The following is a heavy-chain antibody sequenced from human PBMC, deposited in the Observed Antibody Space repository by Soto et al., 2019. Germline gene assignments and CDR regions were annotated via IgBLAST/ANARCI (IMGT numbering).Heavy chain of an antibody. J-gene: IGHJ4*02. CDR2: ISAYNGNT. V-gene: IGHV1-18*04. Sequence: ASLKLACKASGYTFTSDGISWVRQAPGQGLEWMGWISAYNGNTNYAQKLQGRVTMTTDTSTGTAYMELRSLRSDDTAVYYCARYYDSSGYGEDYWGQGTLVTVSS. D-gene: IGHD3-22*01. CDR1: GYTFTSDG. CDR3: ARYYDSSGYGEDY.